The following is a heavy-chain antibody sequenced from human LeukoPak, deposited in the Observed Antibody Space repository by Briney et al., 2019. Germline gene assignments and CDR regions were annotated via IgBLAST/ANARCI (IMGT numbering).Heavy chain of an antibody. V-gene: IGHV3-23*01. CDR2: ISGSGGST. CDR1: GFTFSSYA. CDR3: AKQKGSHPRNGMDV. J-gene: IGHJ6*02. Sequence: QPGGSLRLSCAASGFTFSSYAMSWVRQAPGKGLEWVSAISGSGGSTYYADSVKGRFTISRDNSKNTLYLQMNSLRAEDTAVYYCAKQKGSHPRNGMDVWGQGTTVTVSS.